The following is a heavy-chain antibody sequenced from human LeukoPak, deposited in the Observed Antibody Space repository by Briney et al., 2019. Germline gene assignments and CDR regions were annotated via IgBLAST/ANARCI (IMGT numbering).Heavy chain of an antibody. CDR1: GGSISSFY. J-gene: IGHJ5*02. V-gene: IGHV4-59*01. Sequence: PSETLSLTCTVSGGSISSFYWSWIRQPPGKGLEWMGYIYYSGSTNYNPSLKSRVTISVDTSKNKFSLKLSSVTAADTAVYYCARHGTSGTNLNWFDPWGQGTLVTVSS. CDR2: IYYSGST. D-gene: IGHD1-1*01. CDR3: ARHGTSGTNLNWFDP.